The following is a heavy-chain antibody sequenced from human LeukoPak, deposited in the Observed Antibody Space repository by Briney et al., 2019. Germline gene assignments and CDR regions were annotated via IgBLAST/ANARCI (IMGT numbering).Heavy chain of an antibody. D-gene: IGHD3-3*01. CDR3: ATDRGWRASGYYLYYFEY. CDR1: GFIFTNYF. J-gene: IGHJ4*02. Sequence: PGGSLRLSYAASGFIFTNYFMSWVRQAPGKGLEWVASIKHDGSEKYYVDSVRGRFTISRDNTMNSLYLQMSSLRAEDTAAYYCATDRGWRASGYYLYYFEYWGQGTLVTYSS. CDR2: IKHDGSEK. V-gene: IGHV3-7*01.